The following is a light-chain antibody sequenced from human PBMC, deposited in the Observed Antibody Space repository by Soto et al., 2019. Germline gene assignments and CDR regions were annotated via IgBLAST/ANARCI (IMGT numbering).Light chain of an antibody. J-gene: IGKJ4*01. Sequence: DIPMTQSPSSVSASVGDRVTITCRASQAIDSWLAWYQQKPGEAPKLLIFTGSLLHSGVPPRFSGSGSGTDFTLTISSLQPEDFASYYCQQSYSSWATFGGGTKVEIK. CDR3: QQSYSSWAT. CDR2: TGS. CDR1: QAIDSW. V-gene: IGKV1-12*01.